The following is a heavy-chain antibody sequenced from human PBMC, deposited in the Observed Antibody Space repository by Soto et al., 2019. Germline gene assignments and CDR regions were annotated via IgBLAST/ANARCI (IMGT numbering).Heavy chain of an antibody. CDR3: SKALNKYCYDSSGYCFGLISLRPFDY. D-gene: IGHD3-22*01. CDR1: EIPFSSYA. V-gene: IGHV3-23*01. CDR2: IIGSGGST. Sequence: QPGGPLRPPCSASEIPFSSYATSRVRKAPGKGWGGVSSIIGSGGSTYYADSVKGRFTISRENYKNTLYLKMNSLRAEDTAVYYCSKALNKYCYDSSGYCFGLISLRPFDYWGQGTLVTVSS. J-gene: IGHJ4*02.